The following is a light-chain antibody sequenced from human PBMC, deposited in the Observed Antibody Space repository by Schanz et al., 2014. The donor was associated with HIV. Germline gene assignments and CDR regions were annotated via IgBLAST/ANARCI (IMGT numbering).Light chain of an antibody. CDR2: DVT. J-gene: IGLJ3*02. V-gene: IGLV2-14*03. CDR1: SGDVGRYDY. Sequence: QSALTQPASVSGSLGQSITISCTGTSGDVGRYDYVSWYQQHPGQAPKLLIYDVTYRPSGISNRFSGSKSGYTASLTISGLQAEDEADYYCGSYSSGDSHWVFGGGTQLTV. CDR3: GSYSSGDSHWV.